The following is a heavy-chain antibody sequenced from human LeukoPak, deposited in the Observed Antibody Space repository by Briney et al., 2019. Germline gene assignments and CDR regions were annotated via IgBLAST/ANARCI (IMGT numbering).Heavy chain of an antibody. D-gene: IGHD3-10*01. Sequence: NPAETLSLSCTASGYTISSCYNRGCSRPPPGKGLEWIGSIYHSGSTFYNPSLKSRVTISVDTSKNQLSLKLSSVTAADTAVYYCARNLDFGVHYYWGQGTLVTGAS. CDR3: ARNLDFGVHYY. CDR1: GYTISSCYN. V-gene: IGHV4-38-2*02. J-gene: IGHJ4*02. CDR2: IYHSGST.